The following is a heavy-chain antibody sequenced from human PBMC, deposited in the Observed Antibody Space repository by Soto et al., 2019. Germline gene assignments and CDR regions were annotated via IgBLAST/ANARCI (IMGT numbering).Heavy chain of an antibody. J-gene: IGHJ4*02. CDR3: ARDLGGYSYGYGDY. CDR1: GYTFTSYA. V-gene: IGHV1-3*01. D-gene: IGHD5-18*01. Sequence: QVQLVQSGAEVKKPGASVKVSCKASGYTFTSYAIQWVRQAPGQRLQWMGWINAGNGNTKYSQKFQGRVTITRDTXASTAYMELSSLRSEDTAVYYCARDLGGYSYGYGDYWGQGTLVTVSS. CDR2: INAGNGNT.